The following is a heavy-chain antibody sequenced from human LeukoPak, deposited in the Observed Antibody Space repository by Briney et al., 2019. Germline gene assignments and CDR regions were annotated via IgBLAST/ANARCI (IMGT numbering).Heavy chain of an antibody. CDR2: IKQDGSEK. CDR3: ARAHIAAAGTGVTDY. D-gene: IGHD6-13*01. Sequence: GGSLRLSCAGSGFTFSDYWLDWVRQAPGKGLEWVANIKQDGSEKYYVDSVKGRFTISRDNAKNSLYLQMNSLRAEDTAVYYCARAHIAAAGTGVTDYWGQGTLVTVSS. V-gene: IGHV3-7*01. CDR1: GFTFSDYW. J-gene: IGHJ4*02.